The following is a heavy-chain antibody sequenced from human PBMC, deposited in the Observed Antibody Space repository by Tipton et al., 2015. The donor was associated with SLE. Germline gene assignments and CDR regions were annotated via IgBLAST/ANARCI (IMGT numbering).Heavy chain of an antibody. CDR3: TRDWYGSGNDPTSHGFDF. J-gene: IGHJ3*01. D-gene: IGHD5-12*01. V-gene: IGHV3-49*04. CDR1: GFNFGDYE. CDR2: IRSEAYGGTT. Sequence: SLRLSCTTSGFNFGDYEMSWVRQAPGKGLEWVGFIRSEAYGGTTEYAASVKGRFTISRDDSKSIAYLQMSSLKTEDTAVYYCTRDWYGSGNDPTSHGFDFWGQGTVVTVSS.